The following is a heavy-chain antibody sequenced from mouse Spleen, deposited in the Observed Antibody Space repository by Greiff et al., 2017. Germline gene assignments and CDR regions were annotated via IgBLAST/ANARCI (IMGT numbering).Heavy chain of an antibody. CDR2: IWGDGST. Sequence: QVQLQQSGPGLVAPSQSLSITCTVSGFSLTGYGVNWVRQPPGKGLEWLGIIWGDGSTDYYSALKSRLSIGKDNSKSQVFLKMNSLQTDDTARYYCARVGYCEYEGGVLYAIDHWGQRTSGPGSP. CDR3: ARVGYCEYEGGVLYAIDH. J-gene: IGHJ4*01. V-gene: IGHV2-6-7*01. D-gene: IGHD2-4*01. CDR1: GFSLTGYG.